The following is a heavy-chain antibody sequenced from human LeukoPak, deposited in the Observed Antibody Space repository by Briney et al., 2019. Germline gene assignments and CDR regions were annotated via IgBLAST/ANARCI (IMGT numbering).Heavy chain of an antibody. CDR3: ARQKYSSGWSPVMWFDP. CDR2: IYYSGST. J-gene: IGHJ5*02. V-gene: IGHV4-59*01. CDR1: GGSISSYY. Sequence: SETLSLTCTVSGGSISSYYWSWIRQPPGKGLEWIGYIYYSGSTNYNPSLKSRVTISVDTSKNQFSLKLSSVTAADTAVYYCARQKYSSGWSPVMWFDPWGQGTLVTVSS. D-gene: IGHD6-19*01.